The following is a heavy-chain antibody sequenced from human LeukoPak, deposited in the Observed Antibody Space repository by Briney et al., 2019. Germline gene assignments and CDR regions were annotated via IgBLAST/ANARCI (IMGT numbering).Heavy chain of an antibody. V-gene: IGHV3-23*01. CDR3: AKVRGVXCSSPACYYYAA. CDR1: GFTFSSYA. CDR2: VSPSGGRT. Sequence: GGSLRLSCGASGFTFSSYAMSWVRQTPGRGLEWVAGVSPSGGRTIYADSAEGRFTISRDNSNDTVYLQLSSLRAEDSALYYCAKVRGVXCSSPACYYYAAWGQGTPVTVSS. D-gene: IGHD2-2*01. J-gene: IGHJ5*02.